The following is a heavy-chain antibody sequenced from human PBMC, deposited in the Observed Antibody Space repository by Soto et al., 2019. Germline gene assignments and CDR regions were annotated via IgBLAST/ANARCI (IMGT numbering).Heavy chain of an antibody. Sequence: GGSLRLSCTASGFTFGDYAMSWFRQAPGKGLEWVGFIRSKAYGGTTEYAASVKGRFTISRDDSKSIAYLQMNSLKTEDTAVYYCTRSDCSSTSCYFDYWGQGTLVTVSS. J-gene: IGHJ4*02. CDR1: GFTFGDYA. CDR3: TRSDCSSTSCYFDY. V-gene: IGHV3-49*03. CDR2: IRSKAYGGTT. D-gene: IGHD2-2*01.